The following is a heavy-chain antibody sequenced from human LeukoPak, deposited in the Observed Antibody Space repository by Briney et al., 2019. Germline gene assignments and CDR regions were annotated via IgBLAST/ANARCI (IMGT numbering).Heavy chain of an antibody. CDR2: IFYSGST. J-gene: IGHJ4*02. Sequence: SETLSLTCTVSSGSISTSNYYWGWVRQPPGKALEWIGNIFYSGSTYYSPSLKSRVTISLDTSRNQFSLKLSSVTAADTAVYYCARDYHYYGSGSYGMFDYWGQGTLVTVSS. D-gene: IGHD3-10*01. V-gene: IGHV4-39*07. CDR3: ARDYHYYGSGSYGMFDY. CDR1: SGSISTSNYY.